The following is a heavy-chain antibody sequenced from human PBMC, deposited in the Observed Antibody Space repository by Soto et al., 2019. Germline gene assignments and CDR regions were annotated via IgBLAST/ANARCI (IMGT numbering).Heavy chain of an antibody. CDR2: IYYSGST. CDR3: ARGETLIAARPSNRYYYYGMDV. Sequence: PSETLSLTCTVSGGSISSGDYYWSWIRQPPGKGLEWIGYIYYSGSTYYNPSLKSRVTISVDTSKNQFSLKLSSVTAADTAVYYCARGETLIAARPSNRYYYYGMDVWGQGTTVTVSS. J-gene: IGHJ6*02. D-gene: IGHD6-6*01. V-gene: IGHV4-30-4*01. CDR1: GGSISSGDYY.